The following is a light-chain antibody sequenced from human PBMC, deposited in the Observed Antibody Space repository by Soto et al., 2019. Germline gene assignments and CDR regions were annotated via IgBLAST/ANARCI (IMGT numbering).Light chain of an antibody. V-gene: IGKV3-20*01. Sequence: IVVTQSPLTLSLSPGETATLSCRASQSVSSSYLAWYQQKPGQAPRLLIYGASSRATGIPDRFSGSGSGTDFTLTISRLEPEDFAVYYCQQYGSSPGITFGQGTRLEIK. CDR2: GAS. CDR1: QSVSSSY. CDR3: QQYGSSPGIT. J-gene: IGKJ5*01.